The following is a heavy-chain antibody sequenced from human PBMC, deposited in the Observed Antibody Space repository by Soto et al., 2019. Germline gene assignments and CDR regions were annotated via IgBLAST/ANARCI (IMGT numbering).Heavy chain of an antibody. Sequence: PSQTLSLTCAISGDSVSSNSAAWNWIRQSPSRGLEWLGRTYYRSKWYNDYAVSVKSRITINPDTSKNQFSLQLNSVTPEDTAVYYCARDWWRKGGNVNWFDHWGQGTLVTVSS. CDR3: ARDWWRKGGNVNWFDH. CDR1: GDSVSSNSAA. J-gene: IGHJ5*02. D-gene: IGHD1-1*01. V-gene: IGHV6-1*01. CDR2: TYYRSKWYN.